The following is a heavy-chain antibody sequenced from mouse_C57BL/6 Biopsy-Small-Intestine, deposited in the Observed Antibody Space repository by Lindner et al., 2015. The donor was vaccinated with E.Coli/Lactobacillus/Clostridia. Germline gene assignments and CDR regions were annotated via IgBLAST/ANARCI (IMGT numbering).Heavy chain of an antibody. CDR2: IRSKSSNYAT. CDR3: VREGYYDYENYGMDY. J-gene: IGHJ4*01. Sequence: VQLQESGGGLVQPKGSLKLSCAASGFTFNTYAMHWVRQAPGKGLEWVARIRSKSSNYATYYADSVKDRFTISRDDSQSMLYLQMNNLKTEDTAMYYCVREGYYDYENYGMDYWGQGTSVTVSS. D-gene: IGHD2-4*01. CDR1: GFTFNTYA. V-gene: IGHV10-3*01.